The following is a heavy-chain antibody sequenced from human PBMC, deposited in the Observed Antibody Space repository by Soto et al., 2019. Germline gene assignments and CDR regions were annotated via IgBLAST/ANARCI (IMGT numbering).Heavy chain of an antibody. J-gene: IGHJ6*02. Sequence: EVQLVESGGGLVQPGGSLRLSCAASGFTVSSNYMSWVRQAPGKGLEWVSVIYSGGSTYYADSVKGRFTISRDNSKNTLYLQMNSLRAEDTAVYYCARDLRYDYGDSIGMDVWGQGTTVTVSS. CDR3: ARDLRYDYGDSIGMDV. V-gene: IGHV3-66*01. CDR2: IYSGGST. CDR1: GFTVSSNY. D-gene: IGHD4-17*01.